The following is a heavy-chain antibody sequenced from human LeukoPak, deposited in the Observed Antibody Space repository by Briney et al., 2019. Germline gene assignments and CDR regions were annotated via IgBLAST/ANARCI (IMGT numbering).Heavy chain of an antibody. CDR3: ARIGDDYSSPQ. J-gene: IGHJ3*01. D-gene: IGHD3-10*01. CDR2: IYTSGTT. V-gene: IGHV4-4*07. Sequence: SETLSHTCTVSGVSISSYFWSWIRQPAGKGLEWIGHIYTSGTTNYNPPLKSRVTISVDKSKNQFSLKLTSVTAADTAVYYCARIGDDYSSPQWGQGTMVTVSS. CDR1: GVSISSYF.